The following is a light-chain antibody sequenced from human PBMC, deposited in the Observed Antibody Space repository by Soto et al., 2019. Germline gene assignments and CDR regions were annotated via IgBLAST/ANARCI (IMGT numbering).Light chain of an antibody. V-gene: IGKV1-39*01. CDR2: TAS. CDR1: QTISSY. Sequence: DIPMTQSPSSLSASVGDRVTITCRASQTISSYLNWYQRKPGKAPELLIYTASSLPSGVPSRFSGSGSGTDFTLTISSLQPEDFATYYCQQGSSTPLTFGGGTKVEIK. J-gene: IGKJ4*01. CDR3: QQGSSTPLT.